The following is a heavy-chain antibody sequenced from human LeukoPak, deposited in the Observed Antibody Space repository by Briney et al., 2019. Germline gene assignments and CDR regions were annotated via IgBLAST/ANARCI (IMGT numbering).Heavy chain of an antibody. CDR2: IAYDGSRA. CDR1: GFTFGGYG. J-gene: IGHJ4*02. CDR3: TRYNNDHFDY. D-gene: IGHD1-14*01. V-gene: IGHV3-33*01. Sequence: PGGSLRLSCAGSGFTFGGYGMHWFRQTPGKGLEWVAVIAYDGSRAFYADSVKGRFTISRDNSKNTRSVQMDDLRAEDTAVYCSTRYNNDHFDYWGQGTLVTVSS.